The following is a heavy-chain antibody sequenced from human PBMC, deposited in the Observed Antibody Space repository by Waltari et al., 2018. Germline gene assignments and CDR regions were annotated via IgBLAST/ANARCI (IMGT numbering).Heavy chain of an antibody. Sequence: EVQLVESGGGLVKPGGSLRLSCAASGFTFSSYSMNWVRQAPGKGLGWVSSISSSSSYIYYADSVKGRFTISRDNAKNSLYLQMNSLRAEDTAVYYCAGGYYGSGTQTDYWGQGTLVTVSS. D-gene: IGHD3-10*01. V-gene: IGHV3-21*01. CDR3: AGGYYGSGTQTDY. J-gene: IGHJ4*02. CDR2: ISSSSSYI. CDR1: GFTFSSYS.